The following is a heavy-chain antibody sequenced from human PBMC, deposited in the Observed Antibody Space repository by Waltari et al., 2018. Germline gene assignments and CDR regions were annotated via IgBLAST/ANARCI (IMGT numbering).Heavy chain of an antibody. D-gene: IGHD1-26*01. V-gene: IGHV3-15*01. CDR2: IKSKVDGETR. CDR3: VADVPEIGRGEFDY. CDR1: GFNFGGAW. Sequence: EVQLAESGGGSVKPGDFVRLSCAASGFNFGGAWMTWLRQAPGKGLEWVGRIKSKVDGETREYAASVKGRFTVSRDDSRNTVYLQMNSLKTEDTALYYGVADVPEIGRGEFDYWGQGTLVTVSS. J-gene: IGHJ4*02.